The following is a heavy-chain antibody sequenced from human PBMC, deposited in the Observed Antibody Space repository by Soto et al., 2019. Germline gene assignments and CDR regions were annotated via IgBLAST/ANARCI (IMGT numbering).Heavy chain of an antibody. J-gene: IGHJ5*02. Sequence: PGGSLRLSCAASGFTFSSYAMHWVRQAPGKGLEWVAVISYDGSNKYYADSVKGRFTISRDNSKNTLYLQMNSLRAEDTAVYYCARGRGDGYNLGVDFWFDPWGQGTLVTVSS. CDR1: GFTFSSYA. CDR3: ARGRGDGYNLGVDFWFDP. CDR2: ISYDGSNK. V-gene: IGHV3-30-3*01. D-gene: IGHD5-12*01.